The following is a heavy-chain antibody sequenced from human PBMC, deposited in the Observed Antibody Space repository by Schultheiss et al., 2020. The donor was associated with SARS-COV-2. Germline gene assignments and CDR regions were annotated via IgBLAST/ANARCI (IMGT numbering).Heavy chain of an antibody. CDR1: GFTFSSYS. V-gene: IGHV3-48*01. D-gene: IGHD4-11*01. CDR2: ISTSSSTI. CDR3: ARDLDDYSRGIHRGPYYFDY. Sequence: GGSLRLSCAASGFTFSSYSMNWVRQAPGEGLEWVSYISTSSSTIYYADSVKGRFTISRDNAKNSLYLQMNSLRAEDTAVYYCARDLDDYSRGIHRGPYYFDYWGQGTLVTVSS. J-gene: IGHJ4*02.